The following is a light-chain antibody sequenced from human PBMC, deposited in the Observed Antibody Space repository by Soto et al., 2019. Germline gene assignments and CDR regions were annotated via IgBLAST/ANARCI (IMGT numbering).Light chain of an antibody. J-gene: IGKJ4*01. V-gene: IGKV1-5*03. CDR3: QHSNGYPIT. CDR1: QSHHIY. CDR2: KAS. Sequence: IQMTQYPSTLSAFVGDRVTITCRSSQSHHIYLAWYQHKPWKAPKLLIYKASSLQSGVPSRFSGRGSGTDFTLTITSLQPDDVATYYCQHSNGYPITFGGGTKVEI.